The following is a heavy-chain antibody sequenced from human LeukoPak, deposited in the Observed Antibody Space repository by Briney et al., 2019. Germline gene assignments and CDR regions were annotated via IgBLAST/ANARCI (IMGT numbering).Heavy chain of an antibody. D-gene: IGHD6-13*01. Sequence: ASVKVSCKASGYTFTSYDINWVRQATGQGLEWMGWINPNSGNTGYAQKFQGRVTITRNTSISTAYMELSSLRAEDTAVYYCARFIAAPYYFDYWGRGTLVTVSS. CDR2: INPNSGNT. J-gene: IGHJ4*02. CDR3: ARFIAAPYYFDY. CDR1: GYTFTSYD. V-gene: IGHV1-8*03.